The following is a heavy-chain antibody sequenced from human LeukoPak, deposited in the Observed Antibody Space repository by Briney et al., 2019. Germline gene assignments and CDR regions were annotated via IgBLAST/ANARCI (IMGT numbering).Heavy chain of an antibody. D-gene: IGHD3-16*02. Sequence: GGSLRLSCAASGFTFSSYAMSWVRQAPGKGLEWVSAISGSGCSTYYADSVKGGFTISSDNSKNPLYLQMNSLRDEDTAVYYCAKARYDYDYVWGSYRFANALFDYWGQGTLVTVSS. CDR3: AKARYDYDYVWGSYRFANALFDY. CDR1: GFTFSSYA. V-gene: IGHV3-23*01. CDR2: ISGSGCST. J-gene: IGHJ4*02.